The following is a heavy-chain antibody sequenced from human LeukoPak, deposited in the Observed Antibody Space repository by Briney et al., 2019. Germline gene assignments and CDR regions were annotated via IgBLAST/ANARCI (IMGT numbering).Heavy chain of an antibody. CDR3: ARDVNTIYGRYFDY. CDR1: GFTFDDYG. CDR2: INWNGGST. J-gene: IGHJ4*02. V-gene: IGHV3-20*04. Sequence: GGSLRLSCAASGFTFDDYGMSWVRQAPGKGLEWVSGINWNGGSTGYADSVKGRFTISRDNANNSIHLQMNSLRVEDTAVYYCARDVNTIYGRYFDYWGQGAVVAVSS. D-gene: IGHD3-3*01.